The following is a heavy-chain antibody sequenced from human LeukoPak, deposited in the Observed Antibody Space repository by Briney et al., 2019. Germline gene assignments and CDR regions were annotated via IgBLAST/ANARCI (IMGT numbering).Heavy chain of an antibody. Sequence: SQTLSLTCTVSGGSISSGSYYWSWIRQPAGKGLEGIGRIYTSGSTNYNPSLKSRVTISVDTSKNQFSLKLSSVTAADTAVYYCARDKYGDYYFDYWGQGTLVTVSS. CDR1: GGSISSGSYY. J-gene: IGHJ4*02. CDR3: ARDKYGDYYFDY. V-gene: IGHV4-61*02. D-gene: IGHD4-17*01. CDR2: IYTSGST.